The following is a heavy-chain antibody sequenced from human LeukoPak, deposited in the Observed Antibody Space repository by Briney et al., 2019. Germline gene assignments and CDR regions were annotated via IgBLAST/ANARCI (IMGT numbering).Heavy chain of an antibody. Sequence: GGSLRLSCAASGFTISDYDMHWVRQATGKSLEWVSVIGIAGDTYYVGSVKDRFTISRDNSKNTLYLQMDSLRGEDTAVYYCAKDFRIGYSAHFDYWGQGALVTVSS. D-gene: IGHD2-21*01. CDR1: GFTISDYD. J-gene: IGHJ4*02. CDR2: IGIAGDT. CDR3: AKDFRIGYSAHFDY. V-gene: IGHV3-13*01.